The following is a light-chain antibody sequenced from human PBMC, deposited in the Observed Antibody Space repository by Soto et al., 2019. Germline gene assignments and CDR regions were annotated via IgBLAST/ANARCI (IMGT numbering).Light chain of an antibody. CDR1: SSDVGGYNY. Sequence: QSALTQPASVSGSPGQSITISCTGTSSDVGGYNYVSWYQHHPGKATKLMNYDVSNRPSGVSNRFSGSKSGNTASLTISGLQSEDEADYYCSSYTTSNTRQIVFGTGTKVTVL. J-gene: IGLJ1*01. CDR2: DVS. CDR3: SSYTTSNTRQIV. V-gene: IGLV2-14*03.